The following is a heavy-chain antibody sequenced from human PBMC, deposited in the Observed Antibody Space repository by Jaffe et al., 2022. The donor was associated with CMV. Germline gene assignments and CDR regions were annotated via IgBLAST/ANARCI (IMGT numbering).Heavy chain of an antibody. CDR2: INQDGSKK. CDR3: ARGGSVPLF. V-gene: IGHV3-7*01. Sequence: EVQLVESGGGLVQPGGSLRLSCAVSEFTLSGYGMSWVRQAPGKGLEWVAIINQDGSKKSYVDSVKGRFTISRDNAKNSLYLQMDSLRAEDTAVYYCARGGSVPLFWGQGTLVSVSS. D-gene: IGHD3-3*01. J-gene: IGHJ4*02. CDR1: EFTLSGYG.